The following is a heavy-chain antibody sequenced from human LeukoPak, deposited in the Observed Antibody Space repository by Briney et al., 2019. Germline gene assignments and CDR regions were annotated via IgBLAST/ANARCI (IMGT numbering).Heavy chain of an antibody. CDR2: ISGSGGST. Sequence: PGGSLRLSCAPSGFTFSSYAMSWVRQAPGKGLEWVSAISGSGGSTYYADSVKGRFTISRDNAKNSLYLQMNSLRAEDTAVYYCARLPGRGYSGYGEEVDYWGQGTLVTVSS. CDR3: ARLPGRGYSGYGEEVDY. J-gene: IGHJ4*02. CDR1: GFTFSSYA. D-gene: IGHD5-12*01. V-gene: IGHV3-23*01.